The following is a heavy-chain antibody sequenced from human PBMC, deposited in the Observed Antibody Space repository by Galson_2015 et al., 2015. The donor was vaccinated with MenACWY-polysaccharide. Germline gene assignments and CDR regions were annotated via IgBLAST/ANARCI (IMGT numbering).Heavy chain of an antibody. D-gene: IGHD3-3*01. CDR2: IWYDGSNK. V-gene: IGHV3-33*08. CDR3: ARASPPYYDFWSGYYYFDY. CDR1: GFTFSSYS. Sequence: SLRLSCAASGFTFSSYSMNWVRQAPGKGLEWVAVIWYDGSNKYYADSVKGRFTISRDNSKNTLYLQMNSLRAEDTAVYYCARASPPYYDFWSGYYYFDYWGQGTLVTVSS. J-gene: IGHJ4*02.